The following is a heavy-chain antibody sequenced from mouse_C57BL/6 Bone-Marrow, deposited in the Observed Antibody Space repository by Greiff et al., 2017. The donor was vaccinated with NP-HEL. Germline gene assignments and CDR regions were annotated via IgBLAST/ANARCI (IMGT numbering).Heavy chain of an antibody. V-gene: IGHV1-55*01. CDR1: GYTFTSYW. Sequence: QVHVKQSGAELVKPGASVKMSCKASGYTFTSYWITWVKQRPGQGLEWIGDIYPGSGSTNYNEKFKSKATLTVDTSSSTAYMQLSSLTSEDSAVYYCARGDYGRGYWGQGTTLTVSS. CDR3: ARGDYGRGY. D-gene: IGHD1-2*01. CDR2: IYPGSGST. J-gene: IGHJ2*01.